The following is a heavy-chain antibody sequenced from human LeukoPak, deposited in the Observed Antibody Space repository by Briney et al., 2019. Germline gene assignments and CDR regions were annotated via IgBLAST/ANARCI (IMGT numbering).Heavy chain of an antibody. CDR2: IRGSGGST. CDR3: AKDRSGWELLERFDY. D-gene: IGHD1-26*01. V-gene: IGHV3-23*01. CDR1: GFTFSSYA. J-gene: IGHJ4*02. Sequence: GGSLRLSCAASGFTFSSYAMSWVRQAPGKGLEWVSAIRGSGGSTYYADSVKGRFTISRDNSKNTLYLQMNSLRAEDTAVYYCAKDRSGWELLERFDYWGQGTLVTVSS.